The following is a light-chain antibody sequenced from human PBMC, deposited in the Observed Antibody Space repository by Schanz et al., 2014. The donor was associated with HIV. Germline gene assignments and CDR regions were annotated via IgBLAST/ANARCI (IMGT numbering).Light chain of an antibody. V-gene: IGLV2-8*01. CDR2: EVN. CDR1: SNDVGDYNY. Sequence: QSVLTQPPSASGSPGQSVTISCTGTSNDVGDYNYVSWYQQHPGKAPKIMIYEVNKRPSGVPDRFSGSKSGNTASLTVSGLQAEDEADYYCSSYAGNNNLVVFGGGTKLTVL. CDR3: SSYAGNNNLVV. J-gene: IGLJ2*01.